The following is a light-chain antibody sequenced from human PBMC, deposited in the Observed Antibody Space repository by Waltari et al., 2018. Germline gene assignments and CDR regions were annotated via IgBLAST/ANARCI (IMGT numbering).Light chain of an antibody. CDR2: EVT. J-gene: IGLJ3*02. CDR3: SSYTASSTWV. V-gene: IGLV2-14*01. CDR1: SSDIGVYNY. Sequence: QSALTQPASVSGSPGQSISISCPVTSSDIGVYNYVSWFQQYPGKAPKLMIYEVTNRPSGVSDRFSGSKSDNTASLTISGLQAEDEADYYCSSYTASSTWVFGGGTKLSVL.